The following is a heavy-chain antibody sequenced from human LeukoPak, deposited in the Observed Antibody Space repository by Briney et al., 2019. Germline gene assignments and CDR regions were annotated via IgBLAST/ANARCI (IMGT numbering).Heavy chain of an antibody. J-gene: IGHJ3*02. CDR3: AKERSLWFGEWFRIDAFDI. CDR1: GFTFSSYE. V-gene: IGHV3-48*03. CDR2: ISSSGSTI. Sequence: GGSLRLSCAASGFTFSSYEMNWVRQAPGKGLEWVSYISSSGSTIYYADSVKGRFTISRDNAKNSLYLQMNSLRAEDTAVYYCAKERSLWFGEWFRIDAFDIWGQGTMVTVSS. D-gene: IGHD3-10*01.